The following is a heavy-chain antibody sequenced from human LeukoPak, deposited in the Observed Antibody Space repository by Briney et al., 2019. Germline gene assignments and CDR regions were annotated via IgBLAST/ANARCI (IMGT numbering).Heavy chain of an antibody. Sequence: KPSETLSLTCTVSGGSISSGGYYWTWIRQHPGKGREWIGYIYYSGSTYYNPALKSRVTISVDTSKNQFSLKLSSVTAADTAVYYCARVFRGPWGAFDVWGQGTMVTVSS. V-gene: IGHV4-31*03. CDR3: ARVFRGPWGAFDV. CDR1: GGSISSGGYY. D-gene: IGHD3-10*01. CDR2: IYYSGST. J-gene: IGHJ3*01.